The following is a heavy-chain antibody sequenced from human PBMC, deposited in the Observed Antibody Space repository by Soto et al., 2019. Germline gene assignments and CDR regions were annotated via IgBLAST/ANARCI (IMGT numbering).Heavy chain of an antibody. D-gene: IGHD2-2*03. Sequence: VESLKISCKTSGYSFISYWVAWVRQKPGKVLEWMGTFYPGDSTSTYSPSFQGQVTISVDKSISTAYLHLSSLKASDTAMYYCARIIGYCRNNDCSWTFDIWGQGTTVTV. CDR3: ARIIGYCRNNDCSWTFDI. CDR2: FYPGDSTS. V-gene: IGHV5-51*01. CDR1: GYSFISYW. J-gene: IGHJ3*02.